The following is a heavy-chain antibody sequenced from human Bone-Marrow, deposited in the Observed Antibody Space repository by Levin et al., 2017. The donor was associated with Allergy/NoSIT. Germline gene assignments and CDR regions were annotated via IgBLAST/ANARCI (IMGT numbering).Heavy chain of an antibody. CDR2: ISGSGGST. Sequence: GGSLRLSCAASGFTFSSYAMSWVRQAPGKGLEWVSAISGSGGSTYYADSVKGRFTISRDNSKNTLYLQMNSLRAEDTAVYYCANLRDSSGYPGSDWFDPWGQGTLVTVSS. CDR3: ANLRDSSGYPGSDWFDP. D-gene: IGHD3-22*01. CDR1: GFTFSSYA. V-gene: IGHV3-23*01. J-gene: IGHJ5*02.